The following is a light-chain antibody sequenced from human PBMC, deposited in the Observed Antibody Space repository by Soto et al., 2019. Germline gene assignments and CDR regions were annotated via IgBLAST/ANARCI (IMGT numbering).Light chain of an antibody. CDR1: QSISSW. Sequence: DIQMTQSPSTLSASVGDRVTITCRASQSISSWLAWYQQKPGKAPKLLIYDASSLESGVPSRFSGSASGTEFTLTISSLQPDDFETYYCQQYNSYSPTFGPGTKVDIK. CDR2: DAS. CDR3: QQYNSYSPT. V-gene: IGKV1-5*01. J-gene: IGKJ3*01.